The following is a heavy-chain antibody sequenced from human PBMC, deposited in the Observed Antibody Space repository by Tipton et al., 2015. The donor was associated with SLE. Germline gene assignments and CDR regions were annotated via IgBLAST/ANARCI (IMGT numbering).Heavy chain of an antibody. CDR2: IYYSGST. J-gene: IGHJ3*02. CDR3: ARGTDAFDT. CDR1: GGSISSSNYY. Sequence: TLSLTCTVSGGSISSSNYYWGWIRQPPGKGLEWIGTIYYSGSTSYNPSIKSRVTISEDTPKNQFSLKLKSVTAADTAVYYCARGTDAFDTWGQGTMVTVSS. V-gene: IGHV4-39*01. D-gene: IGHD3-10*01.